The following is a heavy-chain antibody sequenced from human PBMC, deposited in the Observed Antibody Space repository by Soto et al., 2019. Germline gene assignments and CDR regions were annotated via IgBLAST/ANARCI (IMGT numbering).Heavy chain of an antibody. V-gene: IGHV3-7*04. CDR3: ARGFGEDYYYYYMDV. CDR2: IKQDGSEK. Sequence: EVQLVESGGGLVQPGGSLRLSCAASGFTFSSYWMSWVRQAPGKGLEWVANIKQDGSEKYYVDSVKGRFTISSDNAKNSLYLQMNSLRAEDTAVYYCARGFGEDYYYYYMDVWGKGTTVTVSS. J-gene: IGHJ6*03. CDR1: GFTFSSYW. D-gene: IGHD3-10*01.